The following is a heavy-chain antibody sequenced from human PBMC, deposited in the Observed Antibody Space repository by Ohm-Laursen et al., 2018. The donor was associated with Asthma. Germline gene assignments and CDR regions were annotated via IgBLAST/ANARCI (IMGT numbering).Heavy chain of an antibody. V-gene: IGHV5-10-1*01. CDR3: ARRGDGYNWGVGEIYGMDV. D-gene: IGHD5-24*01. CDR2: IDPSDSYT. J-gene: IGHJ6*02. Sequence: ESLRISCKGSGYSFTSYWISWVRQMPGKGLEWMGRIDPSDSYTNYSPSFQGHVTISADKSISTAYLQWSSLKASDTAMYYCARRGDGYNWGVGEIYGMDVWGQGTLVTVSS. CDR1: GYSFTSYW.